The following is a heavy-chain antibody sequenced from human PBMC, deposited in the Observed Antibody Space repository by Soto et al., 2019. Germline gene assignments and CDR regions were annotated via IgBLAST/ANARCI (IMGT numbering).Heavy chain of an antibody. CDR2: IYTSGST. Sequence: SETLSLTCTVSGGSISSYYWSWIRQPAGKGLEWIGRIYTSGSTNYNPSLKSRVTMSVDTSKNQFSLKLSSVTAADTAVYYCAREITIFGVVSMDVWGQGTTVTVSS. D-gene: IGHD3-3*01. CDR3: AREITIFGVVSMDV. CDR1: GGSISSYY. J-gene: IGHJ6*02. V-gene: IGHV4-4*07.